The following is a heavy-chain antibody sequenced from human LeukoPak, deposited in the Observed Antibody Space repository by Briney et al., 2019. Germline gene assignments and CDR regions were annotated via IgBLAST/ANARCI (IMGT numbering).Heavy chain of an antibody. CDR3: ARDGTVTSPYYYYMDV. J-gene: IGHJ6*03. CDR2: IYHSGST. D-gene: IGHD4-17*01. Sequence: SETLSLTCTVSGYSISSGYYWGWIRQPPGKGLEWIGSIYHSGSTYYNPSLKSRVTISVDTSKNQFSLKLSSVTAADTAVYYCARDGTVTSPYYYYMDVWGKGTTVTVSS. CDR1: GYSISSGYY. V-gene: IGHV4-38-2*02.